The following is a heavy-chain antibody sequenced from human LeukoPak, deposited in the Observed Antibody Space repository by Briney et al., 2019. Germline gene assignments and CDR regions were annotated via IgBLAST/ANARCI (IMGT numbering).Heavy chain of an antibody. J-gene: IGHJ3*02. D-gene: IGHD2-21*02. Sequence: GGSLRLSCAASGFTFSSYWMSWVRQAPGKGLEWVASIKQDGSEKYYVDSVKGRFTISRDNAKNSLYLQMNSLRAEDTAVYYCAKRGLGDREAFDIWGQGTMVTVSS. CDR3: AKRGLGDREAFDI. V-gene: IGHV3-7*03. CDR1: GFTFSSYW. CDR2: IKQDGSEK.